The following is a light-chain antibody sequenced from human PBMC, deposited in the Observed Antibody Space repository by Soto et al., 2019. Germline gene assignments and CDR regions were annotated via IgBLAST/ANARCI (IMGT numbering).Light chain of an antibody. J-gene: IGLJ1*01. CDR2: EGS. Sequence: QSALTQPASVSGSPGQSITISCTGTSSDVGSYSLVSWYQQHPGKAPKLMIYEGSKRPSGVSNRFSGSKSGNTASLTISGLQAEDEADYYCCSYAGTDTYVFGTGTKLIVL. CDR3: CSYAGTDTYV. V-gene: IGLV2-23*01. CDR1: SSDVGSYSL.